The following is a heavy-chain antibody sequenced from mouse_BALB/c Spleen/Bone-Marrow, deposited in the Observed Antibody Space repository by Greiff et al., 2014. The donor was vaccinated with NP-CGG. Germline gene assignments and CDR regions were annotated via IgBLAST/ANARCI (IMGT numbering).Heavy chain of an antibody. CDR3: ARRDYGHFDGLDY. CDR1: GYTFTSFS. V-gene: IGHV1-4*01. CDR2: IYPSSGYT. Sequence: VQLEESGAELARPGASVKMSCKASGYTFTSFSIHWVKQRPGQGLEWIGYIYPSSGYTNYNQNFKDKATLTADKSSSTAYMQLSSLTSEDSAVYYCARRDYGHFDGLDYWGQGTSVTVSS. J-gene: IGHJ4*01. D-gene: IGHD1-2*01.